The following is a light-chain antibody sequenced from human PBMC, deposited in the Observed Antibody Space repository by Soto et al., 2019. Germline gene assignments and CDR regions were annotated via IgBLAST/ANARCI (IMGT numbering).Light chain of an antibody. CDR1: QSISTW. J-gene: IGKJ4*01. Sequence: DIQMTQSPSTLSASLGARVTITCRASQSISTWLAWYQQNPGKAPKLLIYDASSLESGVPSRFSGSGSGTDFTLTISSLQPEDFATYYCRQSYSTPLTFGGGTRVDIK. CDR3: RQSYSTPLT. CDR2: DAS. V-gene: IGKV1-5*01.